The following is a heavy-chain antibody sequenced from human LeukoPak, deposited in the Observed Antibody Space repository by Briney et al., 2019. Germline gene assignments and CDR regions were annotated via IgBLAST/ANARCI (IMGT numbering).Heavy chain of an antibody. D-gene: IGHD5-18*01. J-gene: IGHJ6*02. CDR2: ISSSSSYI. CDR3: ARDLSPLYSYGYWERKDYYYGMDV. V-gene: IGHV3-21*01. Sequence: GGSLRLSCAASGFTFSSYAMSWVRQAPGKGLEWVSSISSSSSYIYYADSVKGRFTISRDNAKNSLYLQMNSLRAEDTAVYYCARDLSPLYSYGYWERKDYYYGMDVWGQGTTVTVSS. CDR1: GFTFSSYA.